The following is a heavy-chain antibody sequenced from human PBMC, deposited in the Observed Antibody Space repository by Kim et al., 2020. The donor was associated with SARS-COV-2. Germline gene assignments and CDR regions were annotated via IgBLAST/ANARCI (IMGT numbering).Heavy chain of an antibody. D-gene: IGHD6-19*01. CDR1: GFTFSSYG. J-gene: IGHJ3*02. CDR3: AKGYSSGALDAFDI. Sequence: GGSLRLSCAASGFTFSSYGMHWVRQAPGKGLEWVAVISYDGSNKYYADSVKGRFTISRDNSKNTLYLQMNSLRAEDTAVYYCAKGYSSGALDAFDIWGQGTMVTVSS. CDR2: ISYDGSNK. V-gene: IGHV3-30*18.